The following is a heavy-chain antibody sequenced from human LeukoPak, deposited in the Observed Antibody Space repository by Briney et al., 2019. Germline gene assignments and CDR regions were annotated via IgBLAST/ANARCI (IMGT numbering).Heavy chain of an antibody. J-gene: IGHJ6*02. CDR1: GFTFSSFA. Sequence: GGSLRLSCAASGFTFSSFAMNWVRQAPGKGLEWVSSIGGSGSYIYYADSVKGRFTISRDNAKNSLHLQMNSLRAEDTAMYYCARRGWERTYGMDVWGQGTTVTVSS. V-gene: IGHV3-21*01. CDR3: ARRGWERTYGMDV. CDR2: IGGSGSYI. D-gene: IGHD1-26*01.